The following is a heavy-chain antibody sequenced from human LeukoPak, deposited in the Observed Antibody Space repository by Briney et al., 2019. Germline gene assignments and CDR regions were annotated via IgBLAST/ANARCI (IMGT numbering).Heavy chain of an antibody. Sequence: ASVTVSCKASGGTFSSYAISWVRQAPGQGLEWMGGIIPIFGTANYAQKFQGRVTITADEYTSTAYMELSSLRSEDTAVYYCASQGYCSGGSCFGTDYWGQGTLVTVSS. J-gene: IGHJ4*02. V-gene: IGHV1-69*01. CDR3: ASQGYCSGGSCFGTDY. CDR1: GGTFSSYA. CDR2: IIPIFGTA. D-gene: IGHD2-15*01.